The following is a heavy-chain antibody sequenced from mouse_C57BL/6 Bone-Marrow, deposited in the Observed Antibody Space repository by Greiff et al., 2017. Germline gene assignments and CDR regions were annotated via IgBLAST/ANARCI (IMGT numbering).Heavy chain of an antibody. J-gene: IGHJ2*01. CDR3: TSGSDY. Sequence: EVQLQQSGAELVRPGASVKLSCTASGFNIKDDYMHWVKQRPEQGLEWIGWIDPENGDTEYASKVQGKATITADTSSNTAYLKLISLTSEDTAVYYCTSGSDYWGQGTTLTVSS. CDR2: IDPENGDT. D-gene: IGHD1-1*02. CDR1: GFNIKDDY. V-gene: IGHV14-4*01.